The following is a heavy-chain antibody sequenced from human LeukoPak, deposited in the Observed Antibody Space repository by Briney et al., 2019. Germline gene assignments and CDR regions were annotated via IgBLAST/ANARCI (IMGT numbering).Heavy chain of an antibody. Sequence: PSQTLSLTCTVSGGSISSGSYYWSWIRQPAGKGLEWIGRIYTSGSTNYNPSLKSRVTISVDTSKNQFSLKLSSVTAADTAVYYCARIPRIAAAGYYFDYWGQGTLVTVSS. CDR1: GGSISSGSYY. CDR2: IYTSGST. V-gene: IGHV4-61*02. CDR3: ARIPRIAAAGYYFDY. D-gene: IGHD6-13*01. J-gene: IGHJ4*02.